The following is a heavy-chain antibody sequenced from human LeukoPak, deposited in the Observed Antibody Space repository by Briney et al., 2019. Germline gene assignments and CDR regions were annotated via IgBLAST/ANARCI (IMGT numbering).Heavy chain of an antibody. CDR1: GGSISSYY. CDR3: ASLRNPRLAAAGKYYFDY. J-gene: IGHJ4*02. D-gene: IGHD6-13*01. V-gene: IGHV4-59*01. CDR2: IYYSGST. Sequence: SETLSLTCTVSGGSISSYYWSWIRQPPGKGLEWIGYIYYSGSTNYNPSLKSRVTISVDTSKNQFSLKLSSVTAADTAVYYCASLRNPRLAAAGKYYFDYWGQGTLVTVSS.